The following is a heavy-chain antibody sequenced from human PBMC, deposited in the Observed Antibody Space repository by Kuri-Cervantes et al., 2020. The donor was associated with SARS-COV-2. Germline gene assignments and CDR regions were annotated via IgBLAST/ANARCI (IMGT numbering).Heavy chain of an antibody. CDR1: GFTFSDYS. D-gene: IGHD3-22*01. V-gene: IGHV3-30*04. J-gene: IGHJ3*02. CDR3: ARDLPAYDSSGYGAFDI. CDR2: ISYDGSNK. Sequence: GGSLRLSCAASGFTFSDYSMNWVRQAPGKGLEWVAVISYDGSNKYYADSVKGRFTISRDNAKNSLYLQMNSLRAEDTAVYYCARDLPAYDSSGYGAFDIWGQGTMVTVSS.